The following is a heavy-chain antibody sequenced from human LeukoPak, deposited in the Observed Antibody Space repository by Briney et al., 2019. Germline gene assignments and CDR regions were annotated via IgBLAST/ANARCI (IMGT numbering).Heavy chain of an antibody. Sequence: PGGSPRLSCAASGFTFSSYAMHWVRHAPGKGLEYVSAISTNGGSTYYANSVKGRFTISRDNSKNTLYLQMGSMRAEDMAVYYCARVAGPGNFDFWGQGTLVTVSS. D-gene: IGHD3-10*01. CDR3: ARVAGPGNFDF. J-gene: IGHJ4*02. CDR2: ISTNGGST. CDR1: GFTFSSYA. V-gene: IGHV3-64*01.